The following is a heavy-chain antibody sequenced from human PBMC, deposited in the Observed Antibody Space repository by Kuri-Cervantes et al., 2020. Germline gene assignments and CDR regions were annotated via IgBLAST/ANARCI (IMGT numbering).Heavy chain of an antibody. CDR3: AKARYSSSFFSSDYYYYYGMDV. J-gene: IGHJ6*02. CDR2: IWYGGSNK. CDR1: GFTFSSYG. Sequence: GESLKISCAASGFTFSSYGMHWVRQAPGKGLEWVAVIWYGGSNKYYADSVKGRFTISRDNSKNTLYLQMNSLRAEDTAVYYCAKARYSSSFFSSDYYYYYGMDVWGQGTTVTVSS. D-gene: IGHD6-13*01. V-gene: IGHV3-33*06.